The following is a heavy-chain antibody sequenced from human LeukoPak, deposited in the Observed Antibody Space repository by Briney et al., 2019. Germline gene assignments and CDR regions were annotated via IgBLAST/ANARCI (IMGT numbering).Heavy chain of an antibody. CDR2: IDPSDSYT. Sequence: GESLRISCKGSGYSFTSYWISWVRQMPGKGLEWMGRIDPSDSYTNCSPSFQGHVTISADESISTAYLQWSSLKASDTAMYYCARRVGASYYYGSGSYNYWGQGTLVTVSS. CDR1: GYSFTSYW. V-gene: IGHV5-10-1*01. CDR3: ARRVGASYYYGSGSYNY. D-gene: IGHD3-10*01. J-gene: IGHJ4*02.